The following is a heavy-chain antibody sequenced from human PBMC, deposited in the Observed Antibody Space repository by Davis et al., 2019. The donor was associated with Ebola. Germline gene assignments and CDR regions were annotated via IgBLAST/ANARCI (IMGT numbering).Heavy chain of an antibody. CDR2: ISYDGSNK. V-gene: IGHV3-30-3*01. J-gene: IGHJ4*02. D-gene: IGHD4-17*01. CDR3: TKAFFTTHPWFDY. CDR1: GFTFSSYA. Sequence: GGPLRPSCAAPGFTFSSYAMHWVRQPPAKGLEGGAVISYDGSNKYYADSVKGRFTISRDNSKNTLYLQMNSLGAEDTAVYYCTKAFFTTHPWFDYWGQGILVTVSS.